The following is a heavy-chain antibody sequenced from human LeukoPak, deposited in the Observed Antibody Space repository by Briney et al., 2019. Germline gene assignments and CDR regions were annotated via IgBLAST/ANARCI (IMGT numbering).Heavy chain of an antibody. D-gene: IGHD3-22*01. CDR2: IYYSGST. V-gene: IGHV4-59*01. Sequence: SETLSLTCTVSGGSIRSYYWSWIRQPPGKGLEWIGYIYYSGSTNYNPSLKSRVTISVDTSKNQFSLKLSSVTAADTAVYYCARLYYDSSGHYWGQGTLVTVSS. J-gene: IGHJ4*02. CDR1: GGSIRSYY. CDR3: ARLYYDSSGHY.